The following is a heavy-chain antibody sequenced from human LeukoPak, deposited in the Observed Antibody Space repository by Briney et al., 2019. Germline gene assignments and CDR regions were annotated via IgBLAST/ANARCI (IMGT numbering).Heavy chain of an antibody. CDR1: GFTFSTFA. Sequence: GGSLRLSCAASGFTFSTFAMIWVRQPPGKGLEWVSSIFPSGGEIHYADSVRGRFTISRDSSKNTLYLQMNRLRAEDAAVYYCAKAPVTTCSGAYCYPFDYWGQGTLVTVSS. CDR3: AKAPVTTCSGAYCYPFDY. D-gene: IGHD2-21*01. CDR2: IFPSGGEI. V-gene: IGHV3-23*01. J-gene: IGHJ4*02.